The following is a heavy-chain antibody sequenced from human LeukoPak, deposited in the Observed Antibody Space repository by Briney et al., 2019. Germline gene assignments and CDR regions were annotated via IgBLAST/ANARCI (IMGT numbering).Heavy chain of an antibody. D-gene: IGHD3-22*01. V-gene: IGHV1-58*01. CDR3: AADQYYYDSSGYSYYFDY. CDR1: GFTFTSSA. CDR2: IVVGSGNT. Sequence: GASVKVSCKASGFTFTSSAVQWVRQARGQRLAWIGWIVVGSGNTNYAQKFQERVTITRDMSTSTAYMELSSLRSEDTAVYYCAADQYYYDSSGYSYYFDYWGQGTLVTVSS. J-gene: IGHJ4*02.